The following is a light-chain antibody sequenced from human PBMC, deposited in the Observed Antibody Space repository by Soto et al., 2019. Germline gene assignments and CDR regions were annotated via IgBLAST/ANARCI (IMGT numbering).Light chain of an antibody. CDR3: QHYSSVWA. CDR2: DAS. CDR1: QIISRG. Sequence: DIQITQSPSPLSSSAADGVTTTWPASQIISRGVAWYQQKPGKAPNLLNDDASTQESGVPSWFSGSGSRTEFTLTISSLQPDYFASYCCQHYSSVWAFGQGTKVDIK. J-gene: IGKJ1*01. V-gene: IGKV1-5*01.